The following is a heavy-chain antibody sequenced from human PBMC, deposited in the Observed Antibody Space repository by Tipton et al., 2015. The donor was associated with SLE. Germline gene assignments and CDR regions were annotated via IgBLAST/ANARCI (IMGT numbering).Heavy chain of an antibody. CDR2: IYYSGST. D-gene: IGHD4-17*01. CDR1: GGSISSGGYY. J-gene: IGHJ5*02. CDR3: AGHDYGDYGRFDP. V-gene: IGHV4-31*03. Sequence: TLSLTCTVSGGSISSGGYYWSWIRQHPGKGLEWIGYIYYSGSTYYNPSLKSRVTISVDTSKNQLSLKLSSVTAADTALYYCAGHDYGDYGRFDPWGQGTLVTVSS.